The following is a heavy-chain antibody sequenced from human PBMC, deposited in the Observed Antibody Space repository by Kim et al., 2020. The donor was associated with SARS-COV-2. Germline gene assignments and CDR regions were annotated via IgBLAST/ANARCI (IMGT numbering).Heavy chain of an antibody. V-gene: IGHV3-66*01. D-gene: IGHD2-8*01. J-gene: IGHJ4*02. CDR1: GFTVSSNY. Sequence: GGSLRLSCAASGFTVSSNYMSWVRQAPGKGLEWVSVIYSGGSTYYADSVKGRFTISRDNSKNTLYLQMNSLRAEDTAVYYCARAVLMRYFDYWGQGTLVTVSS. CDR2: IYSGGST. CDR3: ARAVLMRYFDY.